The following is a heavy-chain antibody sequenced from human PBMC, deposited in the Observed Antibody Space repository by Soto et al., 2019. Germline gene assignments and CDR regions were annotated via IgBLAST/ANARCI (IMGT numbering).Heavy chain of an antibody. J-gene: IGHJ3*02. V-gene: IGHV1-69*13. Sequence: ASVKVSCKASGGTFSSYAISWVRQAPGQGLEWMGGIIPIFGTANYAQKFQGRVTITADESTSTAYMELSSLRSEDTAVYYCARDRETSSGYYSLDAFDIWGQGTMVT. CDR3: ARDRETSSGYYSLDAFDI. CDR1: GGTFSSYA. D-gene: IGHD3-22*01. CDR2: IIPIFGTA.